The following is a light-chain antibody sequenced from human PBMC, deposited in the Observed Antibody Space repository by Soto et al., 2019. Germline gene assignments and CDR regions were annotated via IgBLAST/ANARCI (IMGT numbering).Light chain of an antibody. J-gene: IGLJ1*01. CDR2: EGR. Sequence: QSVLTQPASVSGSPGQSITISCTGTASDVGSSNLVSWYQQYPGKAPKLIIYEGRRRPSGVSGRFSGSKSGNTASLTISGLQAEHEADYYCCSFASSSTFYVFGTGTKVTVL. CDR3: CSFASSSTFYV. V-gene: IGLV2-23*01. CDR1: ASDVGSSNL.